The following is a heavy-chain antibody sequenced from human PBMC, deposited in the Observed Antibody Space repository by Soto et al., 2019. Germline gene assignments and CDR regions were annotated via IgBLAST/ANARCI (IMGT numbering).Heavy chain of an antibody. Sequence: ASVPVSFLTFRYTFTGYYIHWLRQAPGKGLEWMGGINPNGGGTNYAQKLQGRVTMTRDTSISTAYMELSRLRSDDTAVYYCASSIVVVIGTPFDYWGQGTLVTVSS. D-gene: IGHD3-22*01. J-gene: IGHJ4*02. CDR3: ASSIVVVIGTPFDY. CDR1: RYTFTGYY. V-gene: IGHV1-2*02. CDR2: INPNGGGT.